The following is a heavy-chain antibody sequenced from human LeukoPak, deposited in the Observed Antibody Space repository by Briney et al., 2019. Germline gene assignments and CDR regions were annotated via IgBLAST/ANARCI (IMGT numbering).Heavy chain of an antibody. J-gene: IGHJ5*02. D-gene: IGHD2-2*01. Sequence: ASVKVSCKASGYTFTSYGISWVRQAPGQGLEWMGWISAYNGNTNYAQKLQGRVTMTTDTSTSTAYMELRSLRSDDTAVYYCARYPMHCSSTSRPPLRLRFSYNWFDPWGQGTLVTVSS. CDR3: ARYPMHCSSTSRPPLRLRFSYNWFDP. CDR1: GYTFTSYG. CDR2: ISAYNGNT. V-gene: IGHV1-18*01.